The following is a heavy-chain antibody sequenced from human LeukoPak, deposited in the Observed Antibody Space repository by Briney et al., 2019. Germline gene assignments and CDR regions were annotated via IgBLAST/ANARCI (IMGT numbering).Heavy chain of an antibody. D-gene: IGHD3-10*01. Sequence: ASVKVSCKASGYTFTGYYMHWVRQAPGQGLEWMGWINPSSGATTYARKFQGGVTMTRDTSIGTVYMELSRLRSDDTAVYYCARGRGSYSGSGSYSDYWGQGTLVTVSS. CDR3: ARGRGSYSGSGSYSDY. V-gene: IGHV1-2*02. CDR1: GYTFTGYY. J-gene: IGHJ4*02. CDR2: INPSSGAT.